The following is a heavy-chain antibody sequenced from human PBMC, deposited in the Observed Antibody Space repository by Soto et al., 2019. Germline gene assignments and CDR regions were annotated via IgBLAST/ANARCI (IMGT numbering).Heavy chain of an antibody. Sequence: QVQLVESGGGVVQPGRSLRLSCAASGFTFSSYGMHWVRQAPGKGLEWVAVISYDGSNKYYADSVKGRFTISRDNSKNTLYLQMNSLRAEDTAVYYCAKTGIAARRGAFDYWGQGTLVTVSS. J-gene: IGHJ4*02. CDR1: GFTFSSYG. CDR3: AKTGIAARRGAFDY. V-gene: IGHV3-30*18. D-gene: IGHD6-6*01. CDR2: ISYDGSNK.